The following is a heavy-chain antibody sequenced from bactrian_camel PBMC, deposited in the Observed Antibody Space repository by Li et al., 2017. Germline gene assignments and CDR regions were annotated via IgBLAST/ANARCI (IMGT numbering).Heavy chain of an antibody. D-gene: IGHD2*01. CDR1: EYTDC. CDR2: IYRQGDSSTIT. Sequence: HVQLVESGGGSVQDGGSLRLSCVVSEYTDCLAWFRQAPGKKREGVARIYRQGDSSTITYDPTSTRGRFTISRDNAKNTVYLQLNSLKPEDTARYYCAKDRGGNQRGQGTQVTVS. CDR3: AKDRGGNQ. J-gene: IGHJ4*01. V-gene: IGHV3S63*01.